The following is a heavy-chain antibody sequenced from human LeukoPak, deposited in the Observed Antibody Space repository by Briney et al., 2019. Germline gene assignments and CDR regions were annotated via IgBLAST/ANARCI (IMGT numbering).Heavy chain of an antibody. CDR1: GFTFSDYY. CDR3: ARGRDNWNPDAFDI. V-gene: IGHV3-11*04. D-gene: IGHD1-20*01. J-gene: IGHJ3*02. Sequence: GGSLRLSCAASGFTFSDYYMSWIRQAPGKGLEWVSYISSSGSTIYYADSVKGRFTISRDNAKNSLYLQMNSLRAEDTAVYYCARGRDNWNPDAFDIWGQGTMVTVSS. CDR2: ISSSGSTI.